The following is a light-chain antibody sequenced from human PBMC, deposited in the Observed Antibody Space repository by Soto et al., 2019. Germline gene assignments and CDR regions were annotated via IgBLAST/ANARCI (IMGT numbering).Light chain of an antibody. CDR1: QSVRSNY. J-gene: IGKJ4*01. Sequence: EIGLTLSPGTLSLSPGERATLSCRASQSVRSNYLAWYQQKPGQAPRFLIYDASTRATGIPDRFSGSGSGTDFTLTISRLEPEDFAVYYCQQYGSSPLTFGGGTKVDIK. V-gene: IGKV3-20*01. CDR3: QQYGSSPLT. CDR2: DAS.